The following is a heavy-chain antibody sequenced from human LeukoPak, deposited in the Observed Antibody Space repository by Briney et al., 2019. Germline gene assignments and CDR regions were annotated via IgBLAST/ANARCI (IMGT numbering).Heavy chain of an antibody. V-gene: IGHV4-39*02. J-gene: IGHJ3*02. D-gene: IGHD6-13*01. Sequence: SETLSLTCTVSGGSISSSSYYWGWIRPPPGKGLEWIGSIYYSGSTYYNPSLKSRVTISVDTSKNHFSLKLSSVTAADTAVYYCARARKQQLYFDAFDIWGQGTMVTVSS. CDR2: IYYSGST. CDR3: ARARKQQLYFDAFDI. CDR1: GGSISSSSYY.